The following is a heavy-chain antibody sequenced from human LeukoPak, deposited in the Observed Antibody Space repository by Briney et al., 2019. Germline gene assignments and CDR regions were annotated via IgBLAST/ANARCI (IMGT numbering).Heavy chain of an antibody. CDR1: GYTFTGYY. J-gene: IGHJ6*02. CDR3: ARDLVAVHYYDSSGYYYYGMDV. D-gene: IGHD3-22*01. V-gene: IGHV1-2*02. Sequence: ASVNVSCRASGYTFTGYYMHWVRQAPGQGLEWMGWINPNSGGTNYAQKFQGRVTMTRDTSISTAYMELSRLRSDDTAVYYCARDLVAVHYYDSSGYYYYGMDVWGQGTTVTVSS. CDR2: INPNSGGT.